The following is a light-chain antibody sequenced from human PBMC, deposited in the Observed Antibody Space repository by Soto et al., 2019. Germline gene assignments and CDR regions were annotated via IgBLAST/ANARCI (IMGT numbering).Light chain of an antibody. CDR1: QSVSSTY. CDR3: QQYGSPPLYT. Sequence: EIVLTQSPGTLSLSPGDRATLSCRAGQSVSSTYLAWYQQKPGQSPRLLIYGTSNRATDIPDRFSGSGSGTDFTLSISRLEPEDFAVYYCQQYGSPPLYTFGQGTKVEIK. CDR2: GTS. J-gene: IGKJ2*01. V-gene: IGKV3-20*01.